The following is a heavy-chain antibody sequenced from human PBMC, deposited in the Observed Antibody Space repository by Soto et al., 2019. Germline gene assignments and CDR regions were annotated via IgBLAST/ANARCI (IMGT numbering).Heavy chain of an antibody. CDR1: GGTCSSCA. D-gene: IGHD4-17*01. V-gene: IGHV1-69*06. CDR2: IIPIFGTA. Sequence: GASVKVSCKASGGTCSSCAISWVRQAPGQGLEWMGGIIPIFGTANYAQKFQGRVTITADKSTSTAYMELSSLRSEDTAVYYCARDPDYGDTDFDYWGQGTLVTVSS. CDR3: ARDPDYGDTDFDY. J-gene: IGHJ4*02.